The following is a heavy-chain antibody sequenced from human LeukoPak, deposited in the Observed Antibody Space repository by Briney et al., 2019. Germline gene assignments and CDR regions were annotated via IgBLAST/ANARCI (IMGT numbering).Heavy chain of an antibody. CDR2: INTNTGNP. D-gene: IGHD3-22*01. CDR3: ARELTNYDSSGYPSY. CDR1: GYTFTNYA. Sequence: ASVKVSCKASGYTFTNYAMSWVRQAPGQGLEWMGWINTNTGNPTYAQGFTGRFVFSLDTSVSTAYLQISSLKAEDTAVYYCARELTNYDSSGYPSYWGQGTLVTVSS. V-gene: IGHV7-4-1*02. J-gene: IGHJ4*02.